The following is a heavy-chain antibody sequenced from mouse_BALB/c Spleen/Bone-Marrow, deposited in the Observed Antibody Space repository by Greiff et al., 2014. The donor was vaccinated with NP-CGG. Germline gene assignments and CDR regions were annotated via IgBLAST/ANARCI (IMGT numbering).Heavy chain of an antibody. CDR3: ARVTSSAVGAMDY. CDR2: IWAGGST. CDR1: GFSLTNYG. Sequence: VMLVESGPSLVAPSQSLSITCTVSGFSLTNYGVHWVRQPPGKGLEWLGVIWAGGSTNYNSALMSRLSISKDNSKSQVFLKMISLQTDDTAMYYCARVTSSAVGAMDYWGQGTSVTVSS. V-gene: IGHV2-9*02. J-gene: IGHJ4*01. D-gene: IGHD3-2*02.